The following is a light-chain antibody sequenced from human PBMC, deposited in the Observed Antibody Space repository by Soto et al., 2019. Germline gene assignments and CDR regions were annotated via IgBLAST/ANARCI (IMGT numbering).Light chain of an antibody. CDR2: STN. J-gene: IGLJ3*02. V-gene: IGLV1-44*01. Sequence: QSVLPQPPSASGTPGQRVTISCSGSSSNIGTNIVNWYQQLPGTAPKLLIHSTNERPSGVPDRFSGSKFGTSASLAISGLQSEDEADYYCAVWDDSLNGWVFGGGTKVTVL. CDR3: AVWDDSLNGWV. CDR1: SSNIGTNI.